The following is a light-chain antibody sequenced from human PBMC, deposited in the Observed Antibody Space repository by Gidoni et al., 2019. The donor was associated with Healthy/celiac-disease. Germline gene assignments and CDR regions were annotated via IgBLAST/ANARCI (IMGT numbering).Light chain of an antibody. CDR2: DAS. V-gene: IGKV3-11*01. CDR3: QQRSNWPLT. Sequence: EIVLTQSPATLSFSPGDRATLSCRATQSVSSYLAWYQQKPGQAPRLLIYDASNRATGIPARFSASGSGTDFILTISSLEPEDFAVYYCQQRSNWPLTFXXXTRLEIK. J-gene: IGKJ5*01. CDR1: QSVSSY.